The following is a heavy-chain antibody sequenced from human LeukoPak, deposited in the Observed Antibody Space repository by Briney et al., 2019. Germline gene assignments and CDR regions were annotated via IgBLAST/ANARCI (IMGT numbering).Heavy chain of an antibody. CDR1: GGSFSGYY. Sequence: SETLSLTCAVYGGSFSGYYWSWIRQPPGKGLEWIGEINHSGSTNYNPSLKSRVTISVDTSKNQFSLKLSSVTAADTAVYYCAREYYDFWSGQSLHFDCWGQGTLVTVSS. J-gene: IGHJ4*02. CDR3: AREYYDFWSGQSLHFDC. V-gene: IGHV4-34*01. CDR2: INHSGST. D-gene: IGHD3-3*01.